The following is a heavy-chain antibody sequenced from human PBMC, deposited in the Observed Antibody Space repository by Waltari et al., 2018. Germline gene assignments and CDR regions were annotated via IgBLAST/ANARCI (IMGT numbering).Heavy chain of an antibody. CDR2: ISGSGGST. V-gene: IGHV3-23*01. J-gene: IGHJ4*02. CDR3: AKDLPYYYDSSGYYPYGLFDY. CDR1: GFTFSSYA. Sequence: EVQLLESGGGLVQPGGSLRLSCAASGFTFSSYAMSWVRQAPGQGLEWVSAISGSGGSTYYADSVKGRFTISRDNSKNTLYLQMNSLRAEDTAVYYCAKDLPYYYDSSGYYPYGLFDYWGQGTLVTVSS. D-gene: IGHD3-22*01.